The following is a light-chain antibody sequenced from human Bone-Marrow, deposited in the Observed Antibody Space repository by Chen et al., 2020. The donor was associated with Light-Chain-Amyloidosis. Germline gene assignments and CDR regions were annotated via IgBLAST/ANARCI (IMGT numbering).Light chain of an antibody. Sequence: QSVLTQPPSVPGAPGPRVTISCTVSSSNIGAGYDVHWYQQLPGTAPKLLIYGNSNRPSGVPYRFSGSKSGTSASLAITGLQAEDEADYYCQSYDSSLSGSGFGGGTKLTVL. J-gene: IGLJ3*02. CDR2: GNS. V-gene: IGLV1-40*01. CDR3: QSYDSSLSGSG. CDR1: SSNIGAGYD.